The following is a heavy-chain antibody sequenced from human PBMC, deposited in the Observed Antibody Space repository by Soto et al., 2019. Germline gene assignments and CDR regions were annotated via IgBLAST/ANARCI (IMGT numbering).Heavy chain of an antibody. D-gene: IGHD6-6*01. CDR1: GGSISSYY. Sequence: PSETLSLTCTVSGGSISSYYWSWIRQPPGKGLEWIGHIYYSGSTNYNPSLKSRVTISVDTSKNQFSLKLSSVTAADTAVYYCARERYSSSSCYFDYWGQGTLVTVSS. CDR2: IYYSGST. CDR3: ARERYSSSSCYFDY. J-gene: IGHJ4*02. V-gene: IGHV4-59*01.